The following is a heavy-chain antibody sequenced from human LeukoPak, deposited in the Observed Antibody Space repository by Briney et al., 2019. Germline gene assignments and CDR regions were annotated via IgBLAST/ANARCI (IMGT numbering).Heavy chain of an antibody. CDR2: IYYSGST. CDR1: GGSIGSYY. J-gene: IGHJ4*02. D-gene: IGHD3-10*01. Sequence: SETLSLTCTVSGGSIGSYYWSWIRQPPGKGLEWIGYIYYSGSTNYNPSLKSRVTISVDTSKNQFSLKLNSVTPADTAVYYCARERYYYGSGSYHDFWGQGTLVTVSS. CDR3: ARERYYYGSGSYHDF. V-gene: IGHV4-59*01.